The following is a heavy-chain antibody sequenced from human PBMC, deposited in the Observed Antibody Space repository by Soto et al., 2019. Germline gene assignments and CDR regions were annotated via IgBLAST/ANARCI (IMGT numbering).Heavy chain of an antibody. CDR2: ISAYNGNT. CDR1: GYTFTSYG. Sequence: ASVKVSCKASGYTFTSYGISWVRQAPGQGLEWMGWISAYNGNTNYAQKLQGRVTMTTDTSTSTAYMELRSLRSDDTAVYYCASRTTGDLDWYFDLWGRGTLVTVSS. D-gene: IGHD7-27*01. V-gene: IGHV1-18*01. CDR3: ASRTTGDLDWYFDL. J-gene: IGHJ2*01.